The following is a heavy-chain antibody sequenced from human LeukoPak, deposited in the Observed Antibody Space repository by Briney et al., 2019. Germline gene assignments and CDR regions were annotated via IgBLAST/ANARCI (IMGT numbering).Heavy chain of an antibody. D-gene: IGHD1-14*01. Sequence: GGSLRLSCAASGFSFSNYAMSWVRQAPGKGLEWVSGISGSGITTYDADSVKGRFTISRDNFKNTLYLQMNRLRAEDTAVYYCAKSSRIGYYYYGMDVWGQGTTVTVSS. CDR2: ISGSGITT. V-gene: IGHV3-23*01. CDR3: AKSSRIGYYYYGMDV. CDR1: GFSFSNYA. J-gene: IGHJ6*02.